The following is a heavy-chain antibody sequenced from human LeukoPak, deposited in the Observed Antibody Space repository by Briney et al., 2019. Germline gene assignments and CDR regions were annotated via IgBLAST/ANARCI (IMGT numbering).Heavy chain of an antibody. J-gene: IGHJ6*02. CDR1: GFTFSRYW. V-gene: IGHV3-74*01. D-gene: IGHD1-7*01. Sequence: PGGPLRLSCVASGFTFSRYWMHWVRQAPGKGLVWVSHINSDGSSATYADSVKGRFTISRDNAKNSLYLQMNSLRAEDTAVYYCARDHRDWNYGYGNYYGMDVWGQGTTVTVSS. CDR2: INSDGSSA. CDR3: ARDHRDWNYGYGNYYGMDV.